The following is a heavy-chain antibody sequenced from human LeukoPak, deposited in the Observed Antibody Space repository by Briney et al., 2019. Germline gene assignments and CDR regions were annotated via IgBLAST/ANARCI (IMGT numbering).Heavy chain of an antibody. CDR3: ARGGISIFGVVIYMDV. CDR1: GFTISNSW. V-gene: IGHV3-7*03. J-gene: IGHJ6*03. D-gene: IGHD3-3*01. Sequence: PGGSLRLSCAASGFTISNSWMNWVRRAPGKGLEWVANIKQDGSEKYYVDSVKGRFTISRDNAKNSLSLQMNSLRVEDTALYYCARGGISIFGVVIYMDVWGKGTTVTVSS. CDR2: IKQDGSEK.